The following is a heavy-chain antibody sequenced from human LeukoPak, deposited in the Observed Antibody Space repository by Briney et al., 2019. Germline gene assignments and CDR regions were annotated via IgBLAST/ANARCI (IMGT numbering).Heavy chain of an antibody. CDR2: IYYSGST. CDR3: ARDRGYSYGYHSYAFDI. J-gene: IGHJ3*02. Sequence: SETLSLTCTVSGGSISSGGYYRSWLRQHPGKGLEWIGYIYYSGSTYYNPSLKSRVTISVDTSKNQFSLKLSSVTAADTAVYYCARDRGYSYGYHSYAFDIWGQGTMVTVSS. D-gene: IGHD5-18*01. CDR1: GGSISSGGYY. V-gene: IGHV4-31*03.